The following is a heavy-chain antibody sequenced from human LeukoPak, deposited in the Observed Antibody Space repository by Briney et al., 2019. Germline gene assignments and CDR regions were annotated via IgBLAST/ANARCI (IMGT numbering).Heavy chain of an antibody. CDR1: GYSFTSYW. D-gene: IGHD3-22*01. V-gene: IGHV5-51*01. CDR2: IYPDDSDI. CDR3: ARRLMYYYDTSGYDVAFDI. J-gene: IGHJ3*02. Sequence: GESLKISCKVSGYSFTSYWIGWVRQMPGKGLEWMGIIYPDDSDITYSPSFQGQGTISADKSISTAYLQWNSLKASDTAMYYCARRLMYYYDTSGYDVAFDIWGQGTMVTVSS.